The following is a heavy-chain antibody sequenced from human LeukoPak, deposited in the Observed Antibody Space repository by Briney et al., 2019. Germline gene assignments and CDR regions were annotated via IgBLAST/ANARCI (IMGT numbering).Heavy chain of an antibody. CDR2: ISPDGGEK. J-gene: IGHJ4*02. D-gene: IGHD6-13*01. CDR3: ARDLAGGVGGDY. Sequence: GGSLRLSCAASGFSFSRFWMSWIRQAPGKGLEWVAHISPDGGEKYYADSVKGRFTLSRDNAKNSLYLQTNSLRAEDTGIYYCARDLAGGVGGDYWGQGTLVTVSS. V-gene: IGHV3-7*01. CDR1: GFSFSRFW.